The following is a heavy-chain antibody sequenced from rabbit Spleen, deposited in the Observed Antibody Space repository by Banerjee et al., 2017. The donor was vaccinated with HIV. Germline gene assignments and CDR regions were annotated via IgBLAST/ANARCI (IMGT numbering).Heavy chain of an antibody. CDR2: AYAGSSGST. Sequence: QSLEESGGDMVKPGASLTLTCTASGFSFSTSYYICWVRQAPGKGLEWIGCAYAGSSGSTYSATWAKGRFTISKTSSTTVTLQMTSLTAADTATYFCARDAGTSFSTYGMDLWGQGTLVTVS. CDR1: GFSFSTSYY. V-gene: IGHV1S40*01. D-gene: IGHD8-1*01. J-gene: IGHJ3*01. CDR3: ARDAGTSFSTYGMDL.